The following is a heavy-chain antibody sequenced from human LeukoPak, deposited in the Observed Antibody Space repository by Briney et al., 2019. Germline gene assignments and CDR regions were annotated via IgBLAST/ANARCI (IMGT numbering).Heavy chain of an antibody. V-gene: IGHV3-48*03. Sequence: GGSLRLSCAASGFTFSSYEMNWVRQAPGKGLEWVSYISSSGSTIYYADSVKGRFTISRDNAKNSLYLQMNSLRAEDTAVYYCARGYMDIVATIPKDYFDCWGQGTLVTVSS. CDR1: GFTFSSYE. J-gene: IGHJ4*02. CDR2: ISSSGSTI. CDR3: ARGYMDIVATIPKDYFDC. D-gene: IGHD5-12*01.